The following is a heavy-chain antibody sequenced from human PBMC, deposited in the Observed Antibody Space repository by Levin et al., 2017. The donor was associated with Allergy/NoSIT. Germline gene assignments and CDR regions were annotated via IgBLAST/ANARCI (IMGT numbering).Heavy chain of an antibody. V-gene: IGHV3-23*01. CDR2: MSGVNDAT. J-gene: IGHJ4*02. Sequence: GGSLRLSCVASGFTFSNYGMNWVRRAPGKGLEWVSLMSGVNDATFYADSVKGRFTISRDTSRNILYLQMNSLRADDTAVYYCTKGVFDSWGQGTLVTVSA. CDR3: TKGVFDS. CDR1: GFTFSNYG.